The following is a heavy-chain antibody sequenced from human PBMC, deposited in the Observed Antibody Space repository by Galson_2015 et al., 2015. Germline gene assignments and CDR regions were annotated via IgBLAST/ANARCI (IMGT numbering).Heavy chain of an antibody. CDR1: GYTFSNYW. CDR2: IYPGDSDT. CDR3: ARDGPGVLRFLDV. V-gene: IGHV5-51*01. Sequence: QSGAEVKKPGESLKISCKGSGYTFSNYWIGWVRQMPGKGLEWMGIIYPGDSDTRYSPSFQGQVTISADKSINTAFLQWSSLEASDTAMYYCARDGPGVLRFLDVWGKGTTVTVSS. J-gene: IGHJ6*04. D-gene: IGHD3-3*01.